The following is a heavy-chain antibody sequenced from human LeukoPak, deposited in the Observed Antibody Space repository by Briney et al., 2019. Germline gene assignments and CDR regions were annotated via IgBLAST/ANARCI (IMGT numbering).Heavy chain of an antibody. V-gene: IGHV3-23*01. CDR3: AKDLYSSSWYWFDP. CDR1: GFTFSSYA. J-gene: IGHJ5*02. D-gene: IGHD6-13*01. Sequence: PGGSLRLSCAASGFTFSSYAMSWVRQAPGKGLEWVSAISGSGGSTYYADSVKGRFTISRGNSKNTLYLQMNSLRAEDTAVYYCAKDLYSSSWYWFDPWGQGTLVTVSS. CDR2: ISGSGGST.